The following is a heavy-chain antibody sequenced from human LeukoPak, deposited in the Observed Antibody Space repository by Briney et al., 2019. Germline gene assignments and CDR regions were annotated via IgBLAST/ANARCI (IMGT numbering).Heavy chain of an antibody. V-gene: IGHV3-33*01. CDR1: GFTFSTYA. CDR2: IWYNGKNK. D-gene: IGHD6-19*01. CDR3: VRDPSNSGWAFDY. J-gene: IGHJ4*02. Sequence: GRSLRLSCAASGFTFSTYAMHWVRQAPGKGLEWVAMIWYNGKNKHYADSVKGRFTISRNNSKNTLDLQMNSLRADDTAVYYCVRDPSNSGWAFDYWGQGTLVTVSS.